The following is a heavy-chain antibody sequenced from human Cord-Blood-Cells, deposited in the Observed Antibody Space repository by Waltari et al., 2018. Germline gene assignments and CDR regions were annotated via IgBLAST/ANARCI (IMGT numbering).Heavy chain of an antibody. Sequence: QLQLQESGPGLVKPSETLSLTCTVSGGSISSSSYYWGWIRQPPGKGLEWIGSIYYSGSTYYNPALRSRVTISVDTSKNQFSLKLSSVTAADTAVYYCARATISGSYFDYWGQGTLVTVSS. V-gene: IGHV4-39*01. CDR2: IYYSGST. D-gene: IGHD1-26*01. J-gene: IGHJ4*02. CDR3: ARATISGSYFDY. CDR1: GGSISSSSYY.